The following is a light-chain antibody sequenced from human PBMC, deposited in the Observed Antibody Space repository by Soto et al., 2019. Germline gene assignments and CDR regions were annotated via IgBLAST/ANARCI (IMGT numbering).Light chain of an antibody. CDR2: GAS. CDR1: QSVATN. V-gene: IGKV3-15*01. J-gene: IGKJ1*01. CDR3: QQYNNWPWT. Sequence: EIVMTQSPATLSVSPGERATLSCRASQSVATNLAWYQQKPGQPPRLLIYGASTRATGIPARFSGSGSETEFTLTISSLQSVDFAVYSCQQYNNWPWTFGQGTKV.